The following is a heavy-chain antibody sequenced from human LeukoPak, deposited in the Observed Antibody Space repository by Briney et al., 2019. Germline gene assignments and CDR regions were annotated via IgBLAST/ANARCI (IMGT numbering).Heavy chain of an antibody. J-gene: IGHJ4*02. CDR3: ARSNYPYYFDY. CDR2: INNDGSTT. V-gene: IGHV3-74*01. D-gene: IGHD4/OR15-4a*01. Sequence: GGSLRLSCAASGFTFSSYWMHWVRQAPGKGLVWVSRINNDGSTTRYADSVKGRFTISRDNAKNTLYLQTNSLRAEDTAMYYCARSNYPYYFDYWGQGTLVTVSS. CDR1: GFTFSSYW.